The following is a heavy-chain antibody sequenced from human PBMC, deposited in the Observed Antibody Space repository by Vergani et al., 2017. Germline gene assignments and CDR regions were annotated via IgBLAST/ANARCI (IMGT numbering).Heavy chain of an antibody. D-gene: IGHD2-2*01. J-gene: IGHJ6*03. V-gene: IGHV4-34*01. Sequence: QVQLQQWGAGLLKPSETLSLTCAVYGGSFSGYNWTWVRQPPGKGLEWFGEINHSGSTNYNPSLKSRVTISVDTSKNQFSLKLSSVTAADTAVYYCARVVVPAANYMDVWGKGTTVTVSS. CDR2: INHSGST. CDR3: ARVVVPAANYMDV. CDR1: GGSFSGYN.